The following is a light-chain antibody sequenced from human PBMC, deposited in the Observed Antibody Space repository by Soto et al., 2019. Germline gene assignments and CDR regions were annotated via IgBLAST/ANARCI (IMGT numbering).Light chain of an antibody. J-gene: IGKJ4*01. CDR1: QSISSW. CDR2: KAS. Sequence: DIQMTQSPSTLSASVGDRVTITCRASQSISSWLAWYQQKPGKAPNLLIYKASTLKSGVPSRFSGSGSGTEFTLTISSVQPDDFATYCCQQYKDYPLTFGGGTKVDIK. V-gene: IGKV1-5*03. CDR3: QQYKDYPLT.